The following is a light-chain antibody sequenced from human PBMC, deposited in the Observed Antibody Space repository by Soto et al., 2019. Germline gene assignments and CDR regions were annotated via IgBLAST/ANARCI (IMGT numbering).Light chain of an antibody. Sequence: EIVMTQSPATLSVSPGKRATLSCSASQSVRSNLAWYQQKPGQAPRLLISGASTRATGIPARFGGSGSGTEFTLTISSLQSEDFAVYYCQQYNNWPVTFGGGTKVDIK. V-gene: IGKV3-15*01. CDR1: QSVRSN. CDR2: GAS. CDR3: QQYNNWPVT. J-gene: IGKJ4*01.